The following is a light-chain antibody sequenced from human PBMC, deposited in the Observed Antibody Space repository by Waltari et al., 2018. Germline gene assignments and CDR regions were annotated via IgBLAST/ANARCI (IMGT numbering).Light chain of an antibody. J-gene: IGKJ2*01. CDR3: HQGSTWPRT. V-gene: IGKV3-11*01. CDR1: QSVDSF. Sequence: EIVLTQSPVTLSLSPGQRATLSCRASQSVDSFLGWYHQKPGQAPRLLIYDATKRAPGIPARFSGGGSATDFTLTISSLEPEDVGLYYCHQGSTWPRTFGQGTKLEI. CDR2: DAT.